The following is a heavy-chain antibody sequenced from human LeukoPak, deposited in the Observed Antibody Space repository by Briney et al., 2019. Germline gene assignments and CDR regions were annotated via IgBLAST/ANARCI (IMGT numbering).Heavy chain of an antibody. J-gene: IGHJ4*02. CDR3: VRDKGDGTRPSSERFDY. CDR2: IYYTGTT. V-gene: IGHV4-59*01. Sequence: NPSETLSLTCTVSGGSINSYCWSWLRQPPGRGLEWIGYIYYTGTTNYNPSLKSRVAISVDTSKNQFSLKLSSVTAADTAVYYCVRDKGDGTRPSSERFDYWGQGTLVTVSS. CDR1: GGSINSYC. D-gene: IGHD5-24*01.